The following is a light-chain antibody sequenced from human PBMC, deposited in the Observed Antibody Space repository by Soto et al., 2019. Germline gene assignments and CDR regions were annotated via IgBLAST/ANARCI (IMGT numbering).Light chain of an antibody. Sequence: EIVMTQSPPTLSVSPGERAALSCRASQSIRSNLAWYQQKPGQAPRLLIYGASTRATGIPARFSGSGSGTEFTLTISSLQSEDFAGYYCQQYNNWPAITFGQGTRLEIK. V-gene: IGKV3D-15*01. J-gene: IGKJ5*01. CDR3: QQYNNWPAIT. CDR2: GAS. CDR1: QSIRSN.